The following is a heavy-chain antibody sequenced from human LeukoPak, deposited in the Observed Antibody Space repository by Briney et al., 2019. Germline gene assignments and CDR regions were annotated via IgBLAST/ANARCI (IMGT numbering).Heavy chain of an antibody. Sequence: GGSLRLSCAASGFSFSRYWMSWVRQAPGRGLEWVANIKPDGSEIYYVDSVKGRFTISRDNAKNAVYLHMNSLRSEDTALYSFARDKVEGPTKLDSWGGAIRVSVS. J-gene: IGHJ5*01. CDR1: GFSFSRYW. CDR2: IKPDGSEI. V-gene: IGHV3-7*01. CDR3: ARDKVEGPTKLDS. D-gene: IGHD5-24*01.